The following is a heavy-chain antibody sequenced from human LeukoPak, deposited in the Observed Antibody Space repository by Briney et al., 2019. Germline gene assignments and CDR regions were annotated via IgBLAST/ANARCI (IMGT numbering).Heavy chain of an antibody. CDR1: GFTFINYA. CDR3: AKGPFFYYDASGYNYYDL. CDR2: ISQLGDYI. V-gene: IGHV3-23*01. Sequence: GGSLRLTCSVSGFTFINYAMNWVRQAPGKGLDWVSAISQLGDYIYYAESAKGRFIISRDNSKNKVYLQMNGLRAEDTGVYYCAKGPFFYYDASGYNYYDLWGQGTLVTVSS. J-gene: IGHJ4*02. D-gene: IGHD3-22*01.